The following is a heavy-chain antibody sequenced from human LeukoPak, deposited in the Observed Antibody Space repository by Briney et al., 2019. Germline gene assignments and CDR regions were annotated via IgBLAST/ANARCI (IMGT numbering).Heavy chain of an antibody. CDR3: ARERPYYYGSGSYFSDF. J-gene: IGHJ4*02. Sequence: PGGSLRLSRAASGFTFSSYWMSWVRQAPGKGLEWVANIKQDGSEKYYVDSVKGRFTISRDNAKNSLYLQMNSLRAEDTAMYYCARERPYYYGSGSYFSDFWGQGTLVTVSS. V-gene: IGHV3-7*01. D-gene: IGHD3-10*01. CDR1: GFTFSSYW. CDR2: IKQDGSEK.